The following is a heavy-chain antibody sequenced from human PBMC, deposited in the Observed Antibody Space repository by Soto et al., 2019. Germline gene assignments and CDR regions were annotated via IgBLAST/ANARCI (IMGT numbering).Heavy chain of an antibody. CDR1: GFTFSSYS. D-gene: IGHD2-21*01. CDR3: ARDLFPVRRNGMDV. J-gene: IGHJ6*02. Sequence: GGSLRLSCAASGFTFSSYSMNWVRQAPRKGLEWVSSISSSGSYIYYAGSLKGRFTISTDNAKKSRYLQMYSLNAEDTAVYYCARDLFPVRRNGMDVWGQGTAVTVSS. CDR2: ISSSGSYI. V-gene: IGHV3-21*01.